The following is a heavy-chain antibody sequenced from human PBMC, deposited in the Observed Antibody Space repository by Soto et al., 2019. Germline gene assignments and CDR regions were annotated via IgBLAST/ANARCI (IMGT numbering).Heavy chain of an antibody. CDR1: GYTCINYG. Sequence: ASVKVSCKASGYTCINYGISWVRQAPGQGLEWLGWINTYSDRTNYAQEFQGRVSMTTEKSTSTVYMELRSLRSGDTALYYCARDYTGRGYFDHWGQGSLVTVSS. V-gene: IGHV1-18*04. D-gene: IGHD2-8*02. CDR2: INTYSDRT. CDR3: ARDYTGRGYFDH. J-gene: IGHJ4*02.